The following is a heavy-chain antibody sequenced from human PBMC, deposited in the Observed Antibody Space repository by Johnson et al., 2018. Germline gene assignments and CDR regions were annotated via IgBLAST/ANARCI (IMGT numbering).Heavy chain of an antibody. Sequence: QVQLVQSGGGLVQXGRSLRLXCAASGFTFSRYSMHWVRQAPGKGLEWMAVISFDGNNKYYADSVKGRFTISRDNSKNTLYLQMNSLRTEDTAVFYCAREGAYKWKYDDYYYYMDVWGKGTTVTVSS. J-gene: IGHJ6*03. CDR3: AREGAYKWKYDDYYYYMDV. CDR1: GFTFSRYS. D-gene: IGHD1-7*01. V-gene: IGHV3-30-3*01. CDR2: ISFDGNNK.